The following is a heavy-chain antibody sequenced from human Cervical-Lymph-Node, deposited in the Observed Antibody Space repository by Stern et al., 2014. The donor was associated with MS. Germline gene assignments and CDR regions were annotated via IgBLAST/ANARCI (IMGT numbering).Heavy chain of an antibody. Sequence: VQLVESGGGVVQPGRSLRLSCAASGFTFSSYGMHWVRQAPGKGLELVAVISYDGSNKYYADSVKGRFTISRDNSKNTLYLQMNSLRAEDTAVYYCAKDSGRGRSIDYWGQGTLVTVSS. J-gene: IGHJ4*02. CDR3: AKDSGRGRSIDY. V-gene: IGHV3-30*18. CDR1: GFTFSSYG. D-gene: IGHD6-13*01. CDR2: ISYDGSNK.